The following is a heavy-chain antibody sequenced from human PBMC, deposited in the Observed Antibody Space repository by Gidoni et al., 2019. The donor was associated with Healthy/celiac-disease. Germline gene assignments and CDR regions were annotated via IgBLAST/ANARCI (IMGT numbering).Heavy chain of an antibody. V-gene: IGHV1-46*01. J-gene: IGHJ3*02. D-gene: IGHD3-10*01. CDR1: GYTFTSYY. CDR3: ARGTMVRGDNHPPKI. Sequence: QVQLVQSGAEVKKPGASVKVSCKASGYTFTSYYMHWVRQAPGQGLEWMGIINPSGGSTSYAQKFQGRVTMTRHTSTSTVYMELSSLRSEDTAVYYCARGTMVRGDNHPPKIWGQGTMVTVSS. CDR2: INPSGGST.